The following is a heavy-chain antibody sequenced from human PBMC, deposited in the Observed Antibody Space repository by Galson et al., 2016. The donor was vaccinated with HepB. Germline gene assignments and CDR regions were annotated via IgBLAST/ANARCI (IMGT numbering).Heavy chain of an antibody. V-gene: IGHV1-18*01. CDR3: ARDVQYRFDS. J-gene: IGHJ4*02. Sequence: SVKVSCKASGYTFTTSGTSWVRQAPGQGLEWMGWISTYSGNTKYAQKFQGGLTLTTDSSTTTANMELRSLRFDDTALYYCARDVQYRFDSWGQGTLVTVSS. CDR1: GYTFTTSG. D-gene: IGHD2/OR15-2a*01. CDR2: ISTYSGNT.